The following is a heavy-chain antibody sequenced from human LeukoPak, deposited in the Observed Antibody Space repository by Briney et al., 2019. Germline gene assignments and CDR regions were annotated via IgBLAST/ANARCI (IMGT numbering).Heavy chain of an antibody. Sequence: PGGSLRLSCAASGFTFSSYAMSRVRQAPGKGLEWVSAISGSGGSTYYADSVKGRFTISRDNSKNTLYLQMNSLRAEDTAVYYCAKADRGWGVITKDWGQGALVTVSS. D-gene: IGHD3-10*01. CDR2: ISGSGGST. CDR3: AKADRGWGVITKD. V-gene: IGHV3-23*01. J-gene: IGHJ4*02. CDR1: GFTFSSYA.